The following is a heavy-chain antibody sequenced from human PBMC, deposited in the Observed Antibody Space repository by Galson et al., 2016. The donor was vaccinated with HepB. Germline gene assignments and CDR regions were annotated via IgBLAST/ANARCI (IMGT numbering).Heavy chain of an antibody. CDR2: IWSDGSNK. CDR1: GFIFSTYG. J-gene: IGHJ6*02. Sequence: SLRLSCAASGFIFSTYGMHWVRQAPGKGLEWVAVIWSDGSNKYYADSVKGRFTISRDNSKNTLYLQMSSLRAEDTAVYYCAREKSLSGHYYYYGMDVWGQGTTVTVSS. CDR3: AREKSLSGHYYYYGMDV. D-gene: IGHD5/OR15-5a*01. V-gene: IGHV3-33*01.